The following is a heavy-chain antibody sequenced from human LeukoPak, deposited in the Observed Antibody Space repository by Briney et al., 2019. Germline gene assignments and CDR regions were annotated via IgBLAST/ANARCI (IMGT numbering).Heavy chain of an antibody. CDR1: GFTFSSYT. CDR2: ISGNGGST. D-gene: IGHD6-19*01. Sequence: GGSLRLSCVASGFTFSSYTIHWVRQAPGDGPEYVSAISGNGGSTYYADSVKGRFTISRDNSKNTLYLQMGSLRAEDMAVYFCARGVGFKTGWYYFNYWGQGTLVTVSS. J-gene: IGHJ4*02. CDR3: ARGVGFKTGWYYFNY. V-gene: IGHV3-64*02.